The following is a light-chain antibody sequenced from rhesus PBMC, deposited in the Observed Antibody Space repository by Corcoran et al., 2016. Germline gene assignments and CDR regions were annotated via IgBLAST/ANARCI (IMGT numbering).Light chain of an antibody. CDR2: AAS. J-gene: IGKJ4*01. CDR1: QNIYSN. CDR3: QHYYDNPLT. Sequence: DIQMTQSPSALSASVGDRVTISCRASQNIYSNLAWYQQKPGKAPKLLSYAASSLQTGMPSRFSGSGSGTDFTLTLSSLQPEDSAAYYCQHYYDNPLTFGGGTKVELK. V-gene: IGKV1S12*01.